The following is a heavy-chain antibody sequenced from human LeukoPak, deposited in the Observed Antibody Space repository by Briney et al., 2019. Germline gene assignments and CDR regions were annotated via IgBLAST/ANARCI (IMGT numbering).Heavy chain of an antibody. D-gene: IGHD3-10*01. CDR3: ARTREPYYYGSGSYYA. J-gene: IGHJ5*02. CDR1: VVTFSNAW. Sequence: SCAASVVTFSNAWMSWIRQPPGKGLEWIGEISHGGSTIYNPSLKSRITISVDTSKNQFSLRLNSVTAADTAVYYCARTREPYYYGSGSYYAWGQGTLVTVSS. V-gene: IGHV4-34*01. CDR2: ISHGGST.